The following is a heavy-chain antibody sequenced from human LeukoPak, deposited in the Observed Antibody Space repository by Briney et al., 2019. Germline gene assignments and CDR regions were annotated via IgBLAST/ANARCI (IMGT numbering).Heavy chain of an antibody. Sequence: GEPLKISCKGSGYSFTSYWIGWVRQMPGKGLEWMGIIYPGDSDTRYSPSFQGQVTMSADKTISTAYLQWSSLKASDTAMYYWARRQRITMVRGVTNWFDPWGQGTLVTVSS. CDR1: GYSFTSYW. D-gene: IGHD3-10*01. CDR3: ARRQRITMVRGVTNWFDP. CDR2: IYPGDSDT. V-gene: IGHV5-51*01. J-gene: IGHJ5*02.